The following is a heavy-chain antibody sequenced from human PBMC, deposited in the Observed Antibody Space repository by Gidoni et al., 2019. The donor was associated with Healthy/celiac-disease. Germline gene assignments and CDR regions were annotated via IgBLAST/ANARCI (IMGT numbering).Heavy chain of an antibody. J-gene: IGHJ5*02. CDR1: GFTFSRYS. CDR2: ISSSSSYI. Sequence: EVQLVESGGGLVKHGGSLRLSCAASGFTFSRYSMNWVRQAPGKGLEWVSSISSSSSYIYYADSVKGRFTITRDNAKNSLYLQMNSLRAEDTAVYYCARDRVVVVAAKETNWFDPWGQGTLVTVSS. CDR3: ARDRVVVVAAKETNWFDP. D-gene: IGHD2-15*01. V-gene: IGHV3-21*01.